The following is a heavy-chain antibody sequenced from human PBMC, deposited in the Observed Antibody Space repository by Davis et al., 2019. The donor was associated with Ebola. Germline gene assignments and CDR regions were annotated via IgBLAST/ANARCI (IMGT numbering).Heavy chain of an antibody. CDR3: ARDLDCTTGVCQREADY. CDR2: ISAYNGNT. Sequence: ASVKVSCKASGYTFTSYGISWVRQAPGQGLEWMGWISAYNGNTNYAQKLQGRVTMTTDTSTNTAYMELRSLRSDDTAVYYCARDLDCTTGVCQREADYWGQGTLVTVSS. D-gene: IGHD2-8*01. J-gene: IGHJ4*02. CDR1: GYTFTSYG. V-gene: IGHV1-18*04.